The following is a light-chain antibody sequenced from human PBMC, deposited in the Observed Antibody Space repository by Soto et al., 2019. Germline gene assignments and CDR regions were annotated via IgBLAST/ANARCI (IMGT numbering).Light chain of an antibody. V-gene: IGKV1-5*03. CDR2: KAS. Sequence: DLQMTQPSSTPSGYVGDRVTLTLRASQTISSWLAWYQQKPGKAPKLLIYKASSLESGVPSRFSGSGSGTEFTLTISSLQPDDFATYYCQQYNSYWTFGQGTKVDIK. CDR1: QTISSW. CDR3: QQYNSYWT. J-gene: IGKJ1*01.